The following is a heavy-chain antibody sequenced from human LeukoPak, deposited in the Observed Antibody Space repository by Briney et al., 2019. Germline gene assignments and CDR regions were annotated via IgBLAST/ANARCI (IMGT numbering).Heavy chain of an antibody. CDR2: ISSSSSYI. V-gene: IGHV3-21*01. J-gene: IGHJ4*02. CDR3: ARERAPLAAAKYYFDY. Sequence: PGGSLRLSCAASGFTFSSYSMNWVRQAPGKGLECVSSISSSSSYIYYADSVKGRFTISRDNAKNSLYLQMNSLRAEDTAVYYCARERAPLAAAKYYFDYWGQGTLVTVSS. D-gene: IGHD6-13*01. CDR1: GFTFSSYS.